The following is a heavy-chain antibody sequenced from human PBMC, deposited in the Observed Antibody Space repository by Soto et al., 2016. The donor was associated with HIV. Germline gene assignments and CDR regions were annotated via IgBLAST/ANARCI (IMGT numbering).Heavy chain of an antibody. Sequence: EVQLVESGGGLVQPGGSLRLSCAVSGFTVSINYMTWVRQAPGKGLEWVSVIYSGGITYYADSVKGRFTISRDNSKNTLYLQMNSLRAEDTAVYYCARDRRDYYGSGPXYTGMDVWGQGTTVTVSS. CDR3: ARDRRDYYGSGPXYTGMDV. V-gene: IGHV3-66*01. CDR2: IYSGGIT. J-gene: IGHJ6*02. CDR1: GFTVSINY. D-gene: IGHD3-10*01.